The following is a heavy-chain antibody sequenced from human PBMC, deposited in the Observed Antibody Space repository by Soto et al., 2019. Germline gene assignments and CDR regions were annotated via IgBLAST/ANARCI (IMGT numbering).Heavy chain of an antibody. CDR2: IIPIFGTA. J-gene: IGHJ4*02. D-gene: IGHD6-13*01. Sequence: EASVKVSCKASGGTFSSYAISWVRQAPGQGLEWMGGIIPIFGTANYAQKFQGRVTITADESTSTAYMELSSLRSEDTAVYYCASPPSLSSSWPPGYWGQGTLVTVSS. V-gene: IGHV1-69*13. CDR3: ASPPSLSSSWPPGY. CDR1: GGTFSSYA.